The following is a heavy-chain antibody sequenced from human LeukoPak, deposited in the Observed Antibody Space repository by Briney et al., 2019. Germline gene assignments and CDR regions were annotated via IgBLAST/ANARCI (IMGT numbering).Heavy chain of an antibody. V-gene: IGHV4-34*01. D-gene: IGHD2-15*01. Sequence: SETLSLTCAVYGGSFSGYYWSWIRQPPGKGLEWIGEINHSGSTNYNPSLKSRVTISVDTSKNQFSLKLSSVTAADTAVYYRAREGVVGAYGHFDYWGQGTLVTVSS. J-gene: IGHJ4*02. CDR2: INHSGST. CDR1: GGSFSGYY. CDR3: AREGVVGAYGHFDY.